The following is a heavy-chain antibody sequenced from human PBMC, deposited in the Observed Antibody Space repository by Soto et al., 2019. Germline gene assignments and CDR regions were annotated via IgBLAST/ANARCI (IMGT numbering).Heavy chain of an antibody. V-gene: IGHV1-18*01. CDR3: ARGGAIVATIGYYYYYYGMDV. Sequence: ASVKVSCKASGYTFTSYGISWVRQAPGQGLEWMGWISAYNGNTNYAQKLQGRVTMTTDTSTSTAYMELSRLRSDDTAVYYCARGGAIVATIGYYYYYYGMDVWGQGTTVTVSS. CDR1: GYTFTSYG. CDR2: ISAYNGNT. J-gene: IGHJ6*02. D-gene: IGHD5-12*01.